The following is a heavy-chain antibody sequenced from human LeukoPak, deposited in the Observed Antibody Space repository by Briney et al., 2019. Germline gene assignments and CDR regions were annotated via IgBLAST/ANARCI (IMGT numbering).Heavy chain of an antibody. CDR2: MNSNSGNT. CDR3: ARGRLGYCSSTSCYAGWFDP. D-gene: IGHD2-2*01. CDR1: GYTFTSYD. J-gene: IGHJ5*02. Sequence: ASVKVSCKASGYTFTSYDINWVRQATGQGLEWMGWMNSNSGNTGYAQKFQGRVTMTRNTSISTAYMELSSLRSEDTAVYYCARGRLGYCSSTSCYAGWFDPWGQGTLVTVSS. V-gene: IGHV1-8*01.